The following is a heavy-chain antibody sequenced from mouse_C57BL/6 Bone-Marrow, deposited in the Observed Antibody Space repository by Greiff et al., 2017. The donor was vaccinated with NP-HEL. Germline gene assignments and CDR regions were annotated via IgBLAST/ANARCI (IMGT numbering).Heavy chain of an antibody. J-gene: IGHJ1*03. V-gene: IGHV1-7*01. CDR2: INPSSGYT. CDR1: GYTFTSYW. D-gene: IGHD1-1*01. CDR3: AREEITTVVAKRGNWYFDV. Sequence: QVQLQQSGAELAKPGASVKLSCKASGYTFTSYWMHWVKQRPGQGLEWIGYINPSSGYTKYNQKFEDKATLTADKSSSTAYMQLSSLTYEDSAVYYCAREEITTVVAKRGNWYFDVWGTGTTVTVSS.